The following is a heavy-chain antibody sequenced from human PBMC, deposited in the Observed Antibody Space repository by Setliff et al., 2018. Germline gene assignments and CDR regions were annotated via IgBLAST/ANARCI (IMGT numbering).Heavy chain of an antibody. CDR2: INPNSGGT. CDR3: ARDYYYYDSSGYYYANWYFDL. V-gene: IGHV1-2*06. Sequence: ASVKVSCKASGYTFTGYYTHWVRQAPGQGLEWMGRINPNSGGTNYAQKFQGRVTMTRDTSISTAYMELSRLRSDDTAVYYCARDYYYYDSSGYYYANWYFDLWGRGTLVTVSS. D-gene: IGHD3-22*01. J-gene: IGHJ2*01. CDR1: GYTFTGYY.